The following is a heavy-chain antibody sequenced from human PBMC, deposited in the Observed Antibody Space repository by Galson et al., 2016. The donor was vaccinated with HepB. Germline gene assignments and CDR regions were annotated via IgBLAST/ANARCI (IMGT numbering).Heavy chain of an antibody. J-gene: IGHJ3*02. CDR3: ARDGIALFVFEI. CDR2: VYHTGRT. Sequence: SETLSLTCAVCSDSISSVTWWSWVRQPPGKGLEWIGEVYHTGRTNYNPSLKTRVTISVDTSKNQFSLRLTSVTAADTAVYYCARDGIALFVFEIWGQGTMVTVSS. D-gene: IGHD2-21*01. V-gene: IGHV4-4*02. CDR1: SDSISSVTW.